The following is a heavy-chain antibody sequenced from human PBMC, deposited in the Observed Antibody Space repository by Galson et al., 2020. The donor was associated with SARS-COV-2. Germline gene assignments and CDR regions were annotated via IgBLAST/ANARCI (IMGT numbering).Heavy chain of an antibody. CDR2: ISTSSSHT. J-gene: IGHJ6*02. D-gene: IGHD5-18*01. V-gene: IGHV3-21*01. Sequence: NSGGSLRLSCAAYGFSFSTYSMNWVRLAPGKGLEWVSSISTSSSHTYYGDSVKGRFSISRDNPRNSLYLQMNSLRAEDTAVYYCARDEGIRGYNYGRLYYGMDVWGQGTTVTVSS. CDR1: GFSFSTYS. CDR3: ARDEGIRGYNYGRLYYGMDV.